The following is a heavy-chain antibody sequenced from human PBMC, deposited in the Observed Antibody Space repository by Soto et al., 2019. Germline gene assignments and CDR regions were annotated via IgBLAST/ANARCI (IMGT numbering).Heavy chain of an antibody. D-gene: IGHD3-3*01. Sequence: PGESLKISCKGSGYSFTSYWIGWVRQMPGKGLEWMGIIYPGDSDTRYSPSFQGQVTISADKSISTAYLQWSSLKASDTAMYYCARQYYDFWSGYYKSHYYYMDVWGKGTTVTVPS. V-gene: IGHV5-51*01. CDR2: IYPGDSDT. J-gene: IGHJ6*03. CDR1: GYSFTSYW. CDR3: ARQYYDFWSGYYKSHYYYMDV.